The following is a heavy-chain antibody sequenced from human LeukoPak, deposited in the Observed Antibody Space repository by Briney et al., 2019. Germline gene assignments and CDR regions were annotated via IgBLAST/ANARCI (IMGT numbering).Heavy chain of an antibody. CDR3: ANSAVEYFYDSSGYYPLDY. V-gene: IGHV1-18*01. J-gene: IGHJ4*02. CDR2: ISAYTGNT. Sequence: GASVKFSCKASGYTFTNYGVSWVRQEPGQGLEWMVWISAYTGNTNYAQKLERRVTMTTDTSTTTAYMELRGVRSDDTAVYYCANSAVEYFYDSSGYYPLDYWGQGTLITVSA. D-gene: IGHD3-22*01. CDR1: GYTFTNYG.